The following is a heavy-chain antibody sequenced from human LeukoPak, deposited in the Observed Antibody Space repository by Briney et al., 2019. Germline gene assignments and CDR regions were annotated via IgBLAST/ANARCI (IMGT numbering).Heavy chain of an antibody. J-gene: IGHJ3*02. Sequence: SVKVSCKASGGTFSSYAISWVRQAPGQGLEWMGGIIPIFGTANYAQKFQGRVTVTTDELTSTAYMELSSLRSEDTAVYYCARDIPGSSGYFNDAFDIWGQGTMVIVSS. CDR1: GGTFSSYA. CDR2: IIPIFGTA. V-gene: IGHV1-69*05. D-gene: IGHD3-22*01. CDR3: ARDIPGSSGYFNDAFDI.